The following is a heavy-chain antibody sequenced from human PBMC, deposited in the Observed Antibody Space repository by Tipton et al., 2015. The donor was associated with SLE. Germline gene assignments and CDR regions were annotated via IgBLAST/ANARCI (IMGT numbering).Heavy chain of an antibody. CDR1: GGSFSGQY. CDR2: INHRGST. D-gene: IGHD2-15*01. CDR3: ASVPSDVSGYYHNYMDV. V-gene: IGHV4-34*01. Sequence: TLSLTCGVSGGSFSGQYWKWIRQPPGKGLEWIGEINHRGSTIYNPSLKSRVTISVDTSKNQFSLRLTSVTAADTAVYYCASVPSDVSGYYHNYMDVWGKGTRVTVSS. J-gene: IGHJ6*03.